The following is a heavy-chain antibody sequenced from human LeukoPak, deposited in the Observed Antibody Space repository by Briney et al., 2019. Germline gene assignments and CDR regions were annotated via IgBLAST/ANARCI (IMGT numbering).Heavy chain of an antibody. CDR2: IYHSGST. CDR3: ARDAYYYGDVEFSYYTYYMDV. Sequence: PSETLSLTCTVSGYSISSAYYWGWIRQPPGKGLEWIGSIYHSGSTYYNPSLKSRVTISVDTSKNQFSLKLSSVTAADTAVYYCARDAYYYGDVEFSYYTYYMDVWGKGTPVTVSS. J-gene: IGHJ6*03. V-gene: IGHV4-38-2*02. CDR1: GYSISSAYY. D-gene: IGHD3-16*01.